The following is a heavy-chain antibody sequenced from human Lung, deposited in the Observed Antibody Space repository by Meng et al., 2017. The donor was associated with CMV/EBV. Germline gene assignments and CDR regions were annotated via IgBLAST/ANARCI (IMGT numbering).Heavy chain of an antibody. CDR2: INHSGST. J-gene: IGHJ4*02. CDR3: ARYGGGVVVPAAIPPDY. CDR1: GGSFSGYY. V-gene: IGHV4-34*01. Sequence: SXTLSLXCAVYGGSFSGYYWSWIRQPPGKGLEWIGEINHSGSTNYNPSLKSRVTISVDTSKNQFSLKLSAVTAADTAVYYCARYGGGVVVPAAIPPDYWGQGXLVTVSS. D-gene: IGHD2-2*02.